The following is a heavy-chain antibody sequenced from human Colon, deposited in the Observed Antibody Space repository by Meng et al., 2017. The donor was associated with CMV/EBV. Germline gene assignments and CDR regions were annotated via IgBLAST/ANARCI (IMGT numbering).Heavy chain of an antibody. CDR1: GGSFSGYY. J-gene: IGHJ4*02. CDR3: ARGLDCSSTSCYIYFDY. V-gene: IGHV4-34*01. D-gene: IGHD2-2*02. CDR2: INHSGST. Sequence: YGGSFSGYYWSWIRQPPGKGLEWIGEINHSGSTNYNPSLKSRVTISVDTSKNQFSLKLSSVTAADTAVYYCARGLDCSSTSCYIYFDYWGQGTLVTVSS.